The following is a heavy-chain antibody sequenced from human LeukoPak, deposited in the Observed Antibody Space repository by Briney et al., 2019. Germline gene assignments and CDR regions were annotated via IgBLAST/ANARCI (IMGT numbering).Heavy chain of an antibody. CDR1: GFTFSSYG. J-gene: IGHJ3*02. CDR2: ISYDGSNK. Sequence: GGSLRLSCAASGFTFSSYGMHWVRQAPGKGLEWVAVISYDGSNKYYADSVKGRFTISRDNSKNTLYLQMNSLRVEDTAVYYCASVYYYDSSGYYHDAFDIWGQGTMVTVSS. CDR3: ASVYYYDSSGYYHDAFDI. V-gene: IGHV3-30*03. D-gene: IGHD3-22*01.